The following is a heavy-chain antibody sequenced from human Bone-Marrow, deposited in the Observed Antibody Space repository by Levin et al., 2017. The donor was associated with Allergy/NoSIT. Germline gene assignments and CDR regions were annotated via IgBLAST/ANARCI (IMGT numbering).Heavy chain of an antibody. Sequence: SQTLSLTCAISGDSVSSNGVAWNWIRQSPSRGLEFLGRTYYRSNWYTDHAVSVKGRITITMDTSKNQFSLPLNSVTPGDTPVYYCTRGQWSTFNIWGQGTMVTVS. CDR2: TYYRSNWYT. V-gene: IGHV6-1*01. J-gene: IGHJ3*02. CDR1: GDSVSSNGVA. D-gene: IGHD2-15*01. CDR3: TRGQWSTFNI.